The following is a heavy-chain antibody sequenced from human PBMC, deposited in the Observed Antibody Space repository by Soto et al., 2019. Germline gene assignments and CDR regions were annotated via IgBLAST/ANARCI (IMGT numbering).Heavy chain of an antibody. CDR3: AKPGVVGATTPFDY. V-gene: IGHV3-23*01. D-gene: IGHD1-26*01. CDR2: ISGSGGST. J-gene: IGHJ4*02. CDR1: GFTFSSYA. Sequence: EVPLLESGGDLVQPGGSLRLSCAASGFTFSSYAMSWVRQAPGKGLEWVSTISGSGGSTYYADSVKGRFTISRDNSKNTLYLQMNSLRAEDTAVYYCAKPGVVGATTPFDYWGQGTLVTVSS.